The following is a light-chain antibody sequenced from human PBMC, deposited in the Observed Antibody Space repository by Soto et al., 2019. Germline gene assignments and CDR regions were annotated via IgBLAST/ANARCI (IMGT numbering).Light chain of an antibody. CDR1: QSVSSSY. Sequence: IVLTQSPGTLSFSPGERATLSFRAIQSVSSSYLAWYQQKPGQAPGLLIYGASSRATGIPDRFSGSGSGTDFTLTISRLEPEDFAVYYCQQYGSSPLTFGGGTKVHIK. J-gene: IGKJ4*01. CDR2: GAS. V-gene: IGKV3-20*01. CDR3: QQYGSSPLT.